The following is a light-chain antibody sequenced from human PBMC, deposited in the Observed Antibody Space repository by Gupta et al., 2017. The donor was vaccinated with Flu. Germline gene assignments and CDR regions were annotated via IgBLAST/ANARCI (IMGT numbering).Light chain of an antibody. CDR2: AAS. J-gene: IGKJ4*01. CDR1: QGISTY. CDR3: QELNDYPLT. V-gene: IGKV1-9*01. Sequence: DVQLTQSPSFLSASVGDRLTITCRASQGISTYLAWYQQKPGKAPKLLIYAASTLQSGVPSRFSGSGSGTEFTLTISSLQPEDLATYYCQELNDYPLTFGGGTKVEIK.